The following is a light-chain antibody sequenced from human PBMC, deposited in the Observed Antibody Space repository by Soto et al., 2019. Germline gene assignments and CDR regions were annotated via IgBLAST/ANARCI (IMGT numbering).Light chain of an antibody. J-gene: IGLJ2*01. Sequence: QSALTQPASVSGSPGQSITISCTGTSSDVGGYNYVSWCQQHPGKATKLMIYEVSNRPSGVSNRFSGSKSGSTASLTISGLQAEDEADYYCSSYTSSSTLEVFGGGTKLTVL. V-gene: IGLV2-14*01. CDR2: EVS. CDR1: SSDVGGYNY. CDR3: SSYTSSSTLEV.